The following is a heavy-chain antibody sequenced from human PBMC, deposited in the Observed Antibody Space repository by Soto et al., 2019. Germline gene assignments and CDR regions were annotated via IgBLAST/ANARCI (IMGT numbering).Heavy chain of an antibody. CDR2: INGDGRTT. J-gene: IGHJ6*02. V-gene: IGHV3-74*01. CDR1: GVSFSNYW. D-gene: IGHD3-10*01. Sequence: GGSLRLSCTASGVSFSNYWLHWVRQAPGKGLVWVSRINGDGRTTNYADSVKGRFTISRDNAKNSLYLQMNSLRAEDTAVYYCARNNYGSGFYYYYGMDVWGQGTTVTVSS. CDR3: ARNNYGSGFYYYYGMDV.